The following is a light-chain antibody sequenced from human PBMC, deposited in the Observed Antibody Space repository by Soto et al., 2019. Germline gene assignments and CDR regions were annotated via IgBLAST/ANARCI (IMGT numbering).Light chain of an antibody. J-gene: IGKJ4*01. Sequence: DIQMTHSPSSLSASVGDRVTITCQASQDISDLLNWYQQKPGAAPKLLIYDASNLQAGVPSRFSGSGSGTDFTFTISSLQPEDVATYYCQQYDNIPLTFGGGTKVDIK. CDR2: DAS. CDR1: QDISDL. CDR3: QQYDNIPLT. V-gene: IGKV1-33*01.